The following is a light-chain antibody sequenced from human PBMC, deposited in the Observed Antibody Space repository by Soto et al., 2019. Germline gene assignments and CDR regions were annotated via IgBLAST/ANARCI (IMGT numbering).Light chain of an antibody. CDR3: QQYSIFSS. J-gene: IGKJ4*01. CDR1: QSINSW. V-gene: IGKV1-5*03. Sequence: DIQMTQSHSTLSASVGDRVTITCRASQSINSWLAWYQQKPGKAPKLLIYKASSLESGVPSRFSGSGSGTEFTLTISSLQPDDFATYYCQQYSIFSSFGGGTKVEIK. CDR2: KAS.